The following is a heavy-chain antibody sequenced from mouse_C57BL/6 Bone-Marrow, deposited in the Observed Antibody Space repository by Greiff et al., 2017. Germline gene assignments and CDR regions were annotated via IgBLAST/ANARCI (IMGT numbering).Heavy chain of an antibody. D-gene: IGHD2-2*01. V-gene: IGHV1-69*01. CDR2: IDPSDSYT. CDR1: ASPFPTSW. CDR3: AIYYGYDEPSY. Sequence: QVQLQQPGAELVMPGPSVKLSSRPSASPFPTSWFPGLKQSPGQGFEWIGEIDPSDSYTNYNQNFKGKSTLTVDKSSSTAYMQLSSLTSEDSAVYYCAIYYGYDEPSYWGQGTLVTVSA. J-gene: IGHJ3*01.